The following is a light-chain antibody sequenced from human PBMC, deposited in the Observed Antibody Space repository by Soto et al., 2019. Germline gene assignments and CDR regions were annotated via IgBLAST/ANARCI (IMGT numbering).Light chain of an antibody. CDR2: WAS. V-gene: IGKV4-1*01. CDR1: QSVLYSSNNKNY. Sequence: DIVMTQSPDSLAVSLGERATINCNSSQSVLYSSNNKNYLAWYQQKPGQPPKLLIYWASTRESGVPDRFSGRGSGTDFTLTISSLQDEDVAVYYCQQYYSTWWTFGQGTKVEIK. J-gene: IGKJ1*01. CDR3: QQYYSTWWT.